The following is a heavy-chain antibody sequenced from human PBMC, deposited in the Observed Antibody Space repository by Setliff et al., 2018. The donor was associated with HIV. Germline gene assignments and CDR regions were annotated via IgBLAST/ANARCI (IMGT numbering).Heavy chain of an antibody. CDR2: ISSSYNSI. CDR3: ARGARGYSYG. CDR1: GFTFSSYT. Sequence: GGSLRLSCAISGFTFSSYTMHWVRQAPGKGLEWVSSISSSYNSIYYTDSVKGRFTISSDNAKNSLYLQMNSLRAEDTAVYYCARGARGYSYGWGQGTLVTVSS. V-gene: IGHV3-21*01. D-gene: IGHD5-18*01. J-gene: IGHJ4*02.